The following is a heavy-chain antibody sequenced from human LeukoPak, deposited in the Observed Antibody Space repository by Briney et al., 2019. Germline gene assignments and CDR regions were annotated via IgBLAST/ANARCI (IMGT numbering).Heavy chain of an antibody. Sequence: GGSLRLSCAASGFTFSSYWMHWVRQAPGKWLVWVSRINSDGSSTTYADSVKGRFTISRDNAKNTLYLQMNSLRAEDTAVYSCATNVYPGYWGQGTLVTVSS. CDR2: INSDGSST. CDR1: GFTFSSYW. CDR3: ATNVYPGY. J-gene: IGHJ4*02. V-gene: IGHV3-74*01. D-gene: IGHD5/OR15-5a*01.